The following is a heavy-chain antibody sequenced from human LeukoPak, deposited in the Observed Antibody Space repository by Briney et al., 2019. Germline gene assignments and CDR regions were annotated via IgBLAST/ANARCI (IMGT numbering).Heavy chain of an antibody. CDR2: IWYDGSNK. CDR3: AKVISQDTATPPAFDI. V-gene: IGHV3-33*06. D-gene: IGHD5-18*01. Sequence: GGSLRLSCAAFGFTFSSYGMHWVRQAPGKGLEWVAVIWYDGSNKYYADSVKGRFTISRDNSKNTLYLQMNSLRAEDTAVYYCAKVISQDTATPPAFDIWGQGTMVTVSS. CDR1: GFTFSSYG. J-gene: IGHJ3*02.